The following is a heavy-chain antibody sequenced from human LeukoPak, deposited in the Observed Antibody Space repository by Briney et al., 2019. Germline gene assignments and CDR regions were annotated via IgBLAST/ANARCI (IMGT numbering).Heavy chain of an antibody. V-gene: IGHV1-46*01. D-gene: IGHD5-18*01. CDR3: ARSGGSYGFTSYYYYMDV. CDR2: INPSGGST. Sequence: GASVKVSCKASGYTFTGYYMHWVRQAPGQGLEWMGIINPSGGSTSYAQKFQGRVTMTRDTSTSTVYMELSSLRSEDTAVYYCARSGGSYGFTSYYYYMDVWGKGTTVTISS. J-gene: IGHJ6*03. CDR1: GYTFTGYY.